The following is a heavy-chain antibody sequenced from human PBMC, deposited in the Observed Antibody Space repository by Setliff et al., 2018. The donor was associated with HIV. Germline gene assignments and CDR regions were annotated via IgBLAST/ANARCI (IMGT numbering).Heavy chain of an antibody. V-gene: IGHV4-31*03. CDR1: GRSITTGGSY. D-gene: IGHD7-27*01. J-gene: IGHJ4*02. CDR2: IYHSGGT. Sequence: TSETLSLTCSVSGRSITTGGSYWNWIRQHPGKGLEWIGYIYHSGGTYYTPSLQSRVTMSLDTSKNQFSLKLSSVTAADTAVYYCAKLGDSTGVYSYFDYCGQGMLVT. CDR3: AKLGDSTGVYSYFDY.